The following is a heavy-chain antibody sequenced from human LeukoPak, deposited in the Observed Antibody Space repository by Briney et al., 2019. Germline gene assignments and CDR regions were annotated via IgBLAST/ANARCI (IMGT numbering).Heavy chain of an antibody. D-gene: IGHD3-22*01. CDR3: ARSAPPPYYYDSSGYYYVD. CDR1: GFTFSSYE. J-gene: IGHJ4*02. CDR2: ISSSGSTI. V-gene: IGHV3-48*03. Sequence: GGSLRLSCAASGFTFSSYEMHWVRQAPGKGLEWVSYISSSGSTIYYADSVKGRFTISRDNAKNSLYLQMNSLRAEDTAVYYCARSAPPPYYYDSSGYYYVDWGQGTLVTVSS.